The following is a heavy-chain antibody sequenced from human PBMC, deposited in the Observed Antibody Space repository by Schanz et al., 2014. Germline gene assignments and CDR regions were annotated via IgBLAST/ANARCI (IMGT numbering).Heavy chain of an antibody. CDR2: IKHDGSMK. Sequence: VQLVDSGGGLVKPGGSLRLSCTASGSTFRDYWLSWVRQAPGKGPEWVANIKHDGSMKAYVDSVEGRFTISRDNAKNTLYLQMNSLRAEDTAVYYCARTALVFGVNCFDPWGQGTLVTVSS. CDR1: GSTFRDYW. CDR3: ARTALVFGVNCFDP. J-gene: IGHJ5*02. V-gene: IGHV3-7*04. D-gene: IGHD3-10*02.